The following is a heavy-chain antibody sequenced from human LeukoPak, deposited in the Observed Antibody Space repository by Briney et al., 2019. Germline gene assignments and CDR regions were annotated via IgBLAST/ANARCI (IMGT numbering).Heavy chain of an antibody. CDR2: ISSSGSTI. CDR1: GFTFSDYY. Sequence: GRSLRLSCAASGFTFSDYYMSWIRQAPGKGLEWVSYISSSGSTIYYADSVKGRFTISRDNAKNSLYLQMDSLRAEDTAVYYCATYTNWVAGDVWGQGTTVSVSS. V-gene: IGHV3-11*04. J-gene: IGHJ6*02. CDR3: ATYTNWVAGDV. D-gene: IGHD7-27*01.